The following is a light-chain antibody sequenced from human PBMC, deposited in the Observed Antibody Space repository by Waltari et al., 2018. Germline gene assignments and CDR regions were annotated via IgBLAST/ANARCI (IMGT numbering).Light chain of an antibody. V-gene: IGLV1-40*01. CDR3: HSYDRSLDGVV. J-gene: IGLJ2*01. CDR2: NGA. Sequence: QSVLTQPPSVSGAPGQTVTISCTGSSSNIGADYGVHWYQQLPGTAPKLLIDNGANRPSGVPDRFSGSRSGTSASLAITGLQAEDEADYFCHSYDRSLDGVVFGGGTKLNVL. CDR1: SSNIGADYG.